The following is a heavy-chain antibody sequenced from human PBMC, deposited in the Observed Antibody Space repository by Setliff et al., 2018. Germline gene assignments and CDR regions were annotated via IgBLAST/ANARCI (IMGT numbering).Heavy chain of an antibody. CDR3: AREGRSSISGWYMDV. D-gene: IGHD3-3*02. CDR2: VYVGGNT. V-gene: IGHV4-61*09. CDR1: GVSIANTASY. Sequence: PSETLSLTCNVSGVSIANTASYWSWIRQPAGKTLEWIGQVYVGGNTYYNPSFESRVSISVDRSNNQFSLKLNSVTAADTAVYFCAREGRSSISGWYMDVWGRGTTVTVSS. J-gene: IGHJ6*03.